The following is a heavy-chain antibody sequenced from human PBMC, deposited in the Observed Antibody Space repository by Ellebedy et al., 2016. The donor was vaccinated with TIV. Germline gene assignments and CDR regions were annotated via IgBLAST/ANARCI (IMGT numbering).Heavy chain of an antibody. J-gene: IGHJ4*02. CDR2: IKHDGSDT. V-gene: IGHV3-7*01. CDR1: GFTFVSYC. Sequence: GESLKISCAASGFTFVSYCMSWVRQAPGKGLEWVANIKHDGSDTSYVDSVKGRFTVSRDNAKNSVYRQMNSLRDEDTAVYYCAREPNGWYHFDSWGQGTLVTVSS. D-gene: IGHD6-19*01. CDR3: AREPNGWYHFDS.